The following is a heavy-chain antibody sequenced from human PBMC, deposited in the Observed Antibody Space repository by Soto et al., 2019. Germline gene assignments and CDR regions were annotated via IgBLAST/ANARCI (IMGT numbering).Heavy chain of an antibody. J-gene: IGHJ5*02. CDR1: GYSFITYW. CDR2: IYPDDSDT. Sequence: GKSLKISCQGSGYSFITYWIGWVRQRPGKGLEWVGIIYPDDSDTRYSPSFQGQVTISVDKSINTAYLQWSSLKAADTAVYYCARLGSLRTKGGWFDPWGQGTLDTVSS. V-gene: IGHV5-51*01. CDR3: ARLGSLRTKGGWFDP. D-gene: IGHD2-8*01.